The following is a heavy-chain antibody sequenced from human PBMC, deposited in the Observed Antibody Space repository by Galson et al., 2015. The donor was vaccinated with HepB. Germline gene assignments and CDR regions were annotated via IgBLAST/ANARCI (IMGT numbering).Heavy chain of an antibody. CDR3: AKGTTFHSSSCHFDL. CDR2: ISGSGGST. D-gene: IGHD6-13*01. J-gene: IGHJ2*01. CDR1: GFTFSSYA. Sequence: SLRLSCAASGFTFSSYAMSWVRQAPGKGLEWVSAISGSGGSTYYADSVKGRFTISRDNSKNTLYLQMNSLRAEDTAVYYCAKGTTFHSSSCHFDLWGRGTLVTVSS. V-gene: IGHV3-23*01.